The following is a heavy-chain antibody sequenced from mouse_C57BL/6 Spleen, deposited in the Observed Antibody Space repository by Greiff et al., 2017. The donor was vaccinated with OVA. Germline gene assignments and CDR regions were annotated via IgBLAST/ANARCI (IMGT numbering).Heavy chain of an antibody. CDR1: GYTFTSYW. D-gene: IGHD1-1*01. CDR2: INPSNGGT. Sequence: QVHVKQPGTELVKPGASVKLSCKASGYTFTSYWMHWVKQRPGQGLEWIGNINPSNGGTKYNEKVKSKATLTVAKSSSTAYMQLSSLTSEDSAVYYFARSAYYYGSSLRVWGTGTTVTVSS. CDR3: ARSAYYYGSSLRV. J-gene: IGHJ1*03. V-gene: IGHV1-53*01.